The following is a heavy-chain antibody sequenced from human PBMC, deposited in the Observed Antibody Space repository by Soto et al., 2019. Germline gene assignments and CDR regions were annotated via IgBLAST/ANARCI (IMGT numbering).Heavy chain of an antibody. D-gene: IGHD2-2*01. V-gene: IGHV1-69*04. CDR1: GGTFSSYT. Sequence: ASVKVSCKASGGTFSSYTISWVRQAPGQGLEWMGRIIPILGIANYAQKFQGRVTITADKSTSTAYMELSSLRSEDTAVYYCARDLVWARGGMDVWGQGTTVTVSS. CDR2: IIPILGIA. J-gene: IGHJ6*02. CDR3: ARDLVWARGGMDV.